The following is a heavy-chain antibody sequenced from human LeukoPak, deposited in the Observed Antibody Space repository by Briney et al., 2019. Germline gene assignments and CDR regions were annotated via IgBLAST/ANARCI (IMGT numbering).Heavy chain of an antibody. V-gene: IGHV3-23*01. Sequence: GGSLRLSCAASGFTFSSYAMSWVRQAPGKGLEWVSNINISGGRTYYADSVGGRFTISRDNSKNTLYLQMNSLRAEDTAVYYCTKMGAVNWFDPWGQGTLVTVSS. CDR3: TKMGAVNWFDP. CDR1: GFTFSSYA. CDR2: INISGGRT. J-gene: IGHJ5*02.